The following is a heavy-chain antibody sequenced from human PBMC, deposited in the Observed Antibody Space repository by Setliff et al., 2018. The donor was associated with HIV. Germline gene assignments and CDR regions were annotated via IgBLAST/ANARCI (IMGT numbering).Heavy chain of an antibody. D-gene: IGHD2-15*01. V-gene: IGHV4-39*02. CDR3: ARRPIKGYGPFDS. CDR1: GGSITTTNYY. J-gene: IGHJ4*02. Sequence: SETLSLTCTVSGGSITTTNYYWGWVRQSPGKGLEWIGVIYYRGSAYYNLSLQSRVTLSVDTSKNSFSLHLTSVTAADTAVYYCARRPIKGYGPFDSWGPGTLVTVSS. CDR2: IYYRGSA.